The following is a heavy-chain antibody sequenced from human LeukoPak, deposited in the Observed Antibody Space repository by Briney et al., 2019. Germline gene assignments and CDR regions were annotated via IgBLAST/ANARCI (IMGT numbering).Heavy chain of an antibody. Sequence: ASVKVSCKASGYTFTGYYMHWVRLAPGQGLEWMGWINPNSGGTNYAQKFQGRVTMTRDTSISTAYMELSRLRSDDAAVYYCARSVVVPAAPDYWGQGILVTVSA. CDR3: ARSVVVPAAPDY. CDR1: GYTFTGYY. D-gene: IGHD2-2*01. J-gene: IGHJ4*02. CDR2: INPNSGGT. V-gene: IGHV1-2*02.